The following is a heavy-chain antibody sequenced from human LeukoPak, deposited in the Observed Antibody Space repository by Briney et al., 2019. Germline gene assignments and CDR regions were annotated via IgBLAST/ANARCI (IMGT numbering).Heavy chain of an antibody. Sequence: PGGSLRLSCAASDFTVSSNYMSWVRQAPGKGLEWVSVIYSGGSTYYADSVKGRFTISRDNSKNTLYLQMNSLRAEDTAVYYCAKAADQYYYYYFYYMDVWGKGTTVTVSS. CDR2: IYSGGST. V-gene: IGHV3-53*01. CDR1: DFTVSSNY. D-gene: IGHD2-2*01. J-gene: IGHJ6*03. CDR3: AKAADQYYYYYFYYMDV.